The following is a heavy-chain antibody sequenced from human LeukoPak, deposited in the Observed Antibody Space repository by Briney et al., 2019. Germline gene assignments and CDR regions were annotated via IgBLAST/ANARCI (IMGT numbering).Heavy chain of an antibody. J-gene: IGHJ4*02. V-gene: IGHV3-30-3*01. D-gene: IGHD3-3*01. CDR1: GFTFSSYA. CDR3: ARGDFWSGYQDYFDY. Sequence: GRSLRLSCAASGFTFSSYAMHWVRQAPGKGLEWVAVISYDGSNKYYADSVKGRFTISRDNSKNTLYLQMNSLRAEDTAVYYCARGDFWSGYQDYFDYWDQGTLVTVSS. CDR2: ISYDGSNK.